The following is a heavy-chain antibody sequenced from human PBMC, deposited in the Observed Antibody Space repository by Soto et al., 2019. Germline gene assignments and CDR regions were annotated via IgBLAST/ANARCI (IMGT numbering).Heavy chain of an antibody. D-gene: IGHD3-10*01. Sequence: QLVESGGGLVQSGGSLKLSCAASGFTLSGSAIHWVRQASGKGLEGVGGIRTKSNNFATSYAESVRGRFTISRDDSDNTASLQMSSLKTEDTAIYYCSRHQEGRSMVFYGMDVWGQGTTVTVSS. V-gene: IGHV3-73*02. CDR3: SRHQEGRSMVFYGMDV. CDR2: IRTKSNNFAT. J-gene: IGHJ6*02. CDR1: GFTLSGSA.